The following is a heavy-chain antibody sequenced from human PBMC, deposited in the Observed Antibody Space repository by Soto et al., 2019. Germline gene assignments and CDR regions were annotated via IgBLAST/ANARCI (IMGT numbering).Heavy chain of an antibody. CDR1: GFTLSSYA. CDR2: ISGTGVPT. J-gene: IGHJ5*02. CDR3: AKSFCSSSSCFFVWVDH. D-gene: IGHD2-2*01. Sequence: PXGSLRLSCAASGFTLSSYAMSWVRQAPGKGLECISLISGTGVPTLYAESVKGRFSVSRDNSKNTLFLEMNNLRVDDTAIYYCAKSFCSSSSCFFVWVDHWGPGTLVTVSS. V-gene: IGHV3-23*01.